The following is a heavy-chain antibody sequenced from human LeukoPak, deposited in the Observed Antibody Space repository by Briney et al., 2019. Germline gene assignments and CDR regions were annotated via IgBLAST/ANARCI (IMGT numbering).Heavy chain of an antibody. D-gene: IGHD4/OR15-4a*01. J-gene: IGHJ4*02. Sequence: GGSLRLSCAASGFTFSSYGMHWVRQAPGKGLEWVSGISWNTGSIDYADSVKGRFTISRDNAKNSLYLQMNSLRAEDTAVYYCARRAGAYSHPYDYWGQGTLVTVSS. CDR1: GFTFSSYG. CDR3: ARRAGAYSHPYDY. CDR2: ISWNTGSI. V-gene: IGHV3-9*01.